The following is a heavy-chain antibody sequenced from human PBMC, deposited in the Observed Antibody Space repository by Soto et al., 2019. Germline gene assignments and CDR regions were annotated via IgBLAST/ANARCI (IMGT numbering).Heavy chain of an antibody. CDR2: IYSSGVT. J-gene: IGHJ5*01. D-gene: IGHD2-2*01. V-gene: IGHV3-53*01. Sequence: PGGSLRLSCAASGFSVSRDYISWVRQAPGKGLEWVSVIYSSGVTFYADSVKGRFTISRDDSKNTVHLQLNSLRAEDSAVYYCARITTSWFDSWGQGSLVTVSS. CDR1: GFSVSRDY. CDR3: ARITTSWFDS.